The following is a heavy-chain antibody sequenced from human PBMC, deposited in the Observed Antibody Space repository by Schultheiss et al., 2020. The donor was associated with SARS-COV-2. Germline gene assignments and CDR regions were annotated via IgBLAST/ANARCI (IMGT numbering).Heavy chain of an antibody. CDR2: IYTSGST. J-gene: IGHJ4*02. Sequence: SETLSLTCTVSGGSISSYYWSWIRQPAGKGLEWIGRIYTSGSTNYNPSLKSRVTMSVDTSKNQFSLKLSSVTAADTAVYYCAREGRRLTYYYDSSGYFFDYWGQGTLVTVSS. CDR1: GGSISSYY. V-gene: IGHV4-4*07. CDR3: AREGRRLTYYYDSSGYFFDY. D-gene: IGHD3-22*01.